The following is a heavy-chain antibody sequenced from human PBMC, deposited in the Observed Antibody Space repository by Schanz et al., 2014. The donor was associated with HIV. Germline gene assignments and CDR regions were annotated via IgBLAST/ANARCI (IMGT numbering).Heavy chain of an antibody. CDR2: ISYDGSNK. V-gene: IGHV3-30-3*01. D-gene: IGHD3-22*01. J-gene: IGHJ6*02. CDR3: ARDVSHDSSGHYSDYYYGMDV. Sequence: QVQLVESGGGVVQPGRSLRLSCAVSGFTFSNYAMHWVRQAPGKGLEWVAVISYDGSNKNYADSVKGRFTISRDNSKNTLYLQMNSLRAEDTAVYYCARDVSHDSSGHYSDYYYGMDVWGQGTTVTVSS. CDR1: GFTFSNYA.